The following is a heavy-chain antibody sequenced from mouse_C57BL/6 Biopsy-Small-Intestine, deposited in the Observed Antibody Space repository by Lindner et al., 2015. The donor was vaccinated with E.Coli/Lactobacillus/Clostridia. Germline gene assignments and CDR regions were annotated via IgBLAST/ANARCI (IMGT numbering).Heavy chain of an antibody. CDR1: GFNIKDDY. Sequence: VQLQESGAELVRPGASVKLSCTASGFNIKDDYMHWMKQRPEQGLEWIGRIDPANGNSKHVPKFQDKATMTVDTSSNTAYLQLTSLTSEDTAVYYCARRDYDEEGFAYWGQGTLVTVSA. J-gene: IGHJ3*01. CDR2: IDPANGNS. CDR3: ARRDYDEEGFAY. V-gene: IGHV14-3*02. D-gene: IGHD2-4*01.